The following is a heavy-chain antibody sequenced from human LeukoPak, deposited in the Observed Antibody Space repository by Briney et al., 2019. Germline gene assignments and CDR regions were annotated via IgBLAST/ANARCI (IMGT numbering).Heavy chain of an antibody. CDR3: ARAPGEIFGVVMYGDYYYHFMDV. CDR2: INHSGST. CDR1: GGSFSGYY. J-gene: IGHJ6*03. D-gene: IGHD3-3*01. V-gene: IGHV4-34*01. Sequence: SETLSLTCAVYGGSFSGYYWSWIRQPPGKGLEWIGEINHSGSTNYNPSLKSRVTISVDTSKNQFSLKLSSVTAADTAVYYCARAPGEIFGVVMYGDYYYHFMDVCGKGTTVTVSS.